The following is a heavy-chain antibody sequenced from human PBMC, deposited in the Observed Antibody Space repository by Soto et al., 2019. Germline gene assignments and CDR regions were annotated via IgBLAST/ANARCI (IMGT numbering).Heavy chain of an antibody. Sequence: VHLVESGGGVVQPGRSLRLSCAASGFTFKNYGMHWVRQAPGKGLEWVAVISHDGGTKHYADSVKGRFTIFRDDSKNTVSLQMTSLRPDDTAVYYGAERITFSGYGDYYFYGMDAWGQGTTVIVSS. D-gene: IGHD3-16*01. CDR3: AERITFSGYGDYYFYGMDA. CDR1: GFTFKNYG. J-gene: IGHJ6*02. V-gene: IGHV3-30*03. CDR2: ISHDGGTK.